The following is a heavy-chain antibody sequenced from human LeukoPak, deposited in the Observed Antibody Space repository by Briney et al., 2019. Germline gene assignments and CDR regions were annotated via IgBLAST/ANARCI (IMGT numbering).Heavy chain of an antibody. Sequence: ASVKVSCKASGYTFTSYGISWVRQAPGQGLEWMGWISAYNGNTNYAQKLQGRVTMTTDTSTSTAYMELRSLRSDDTAVYYCARDRIPSYYDILTGYRYYYYYYYMDVWGKGTTVTVSS. J-gene: IGHJ6*03. V-gene: IGHV1-18*01. D-gene: IGHD3-9*01. CDR1: GYTFTSYG. CDR2: ISAYNGNT. CDR3: ARDRIPSYYDILTGYRYYYYYYYMDV.